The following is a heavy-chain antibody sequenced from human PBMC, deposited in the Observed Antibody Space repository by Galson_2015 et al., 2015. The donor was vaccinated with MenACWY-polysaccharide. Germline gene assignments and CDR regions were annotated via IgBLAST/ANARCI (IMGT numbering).Heavy chain of an antibody. J-gene: IGHJ4*02. CDR3: AKVAPLSSWTMGVDY. V-gene: IGHV3-23*01. Sequence: SLRLSCAASGFSFSAYGMTWVRQAPGRGLEWVSGSGSGGGLYYADSVKGRFTVSRDNSKNTLYLQMNNLRAEDTAIYYCAKVAPLSSWTMGVDYWGQGTLVTVSS. D-gene: IGHD6-13*01. CDR1: GFSFSAYG. CDR2: SGSGGGL.